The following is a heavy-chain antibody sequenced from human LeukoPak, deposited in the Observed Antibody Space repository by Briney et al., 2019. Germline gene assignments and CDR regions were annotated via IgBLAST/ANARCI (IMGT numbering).Heavy chain of an antibody. V-gene: IGHV4-61*01. D-gene: IGHD1-1*01. CDR2: IFYTGST. J-gene: IGHJ4*02. Sequence: PSETLSLTCTVSGGSVSSGSYYWSWIRQPPGTRLEWIGYIFYTGSTNYNPSLKSRLTMSVDTSKSQFSLKLSSVTAGDTAIYYCARLRDTGTTFRIFDYWGQGALVTVSS. CDR3: ARLRDTGTTFRIFDY. CDR1: GGSVSSGSYY.